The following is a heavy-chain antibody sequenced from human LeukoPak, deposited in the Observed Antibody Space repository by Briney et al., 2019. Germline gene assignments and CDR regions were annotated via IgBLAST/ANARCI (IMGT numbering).Heavy chain of an antibody. V-gene: IGHV4-4*07. J-gene: IGHJ4*02. CDR3: ARGAPSDY. Sequence: SETLSLTCTVSGGSISTGSISSYYWSWVRQPAGKGLEWIGRIYTSGTTNYNPSLKSRVTMSVDTSKNQFSLKVNSVAAEDTAVYYCARGAPSDYWGQGTLVTVSS. CDR2: IYTSGTT. CDR1: GGSISTGSISSYY.